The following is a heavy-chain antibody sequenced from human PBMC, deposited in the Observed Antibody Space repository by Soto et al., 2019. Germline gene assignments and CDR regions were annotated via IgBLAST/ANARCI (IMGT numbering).Heavy chain of an antibody. CDR2: ISAYNSKT. D-gene: IGHD3-9*01. CDR1: GYTFTSYG. CDR3: ARDNDIPFDP. V-gene: IGHV1-18*01. Sequence: ASVKVSCKASGYTFTSYGISWVRQAPGQGLEWMGRISAYNSKTNYAQKQQGRVTMKTDKSTSTDNKKQRNLRTEETAVYYCARDNDIPFDPWGQGTLVTVSS. J-gene: IGHJ5*02.